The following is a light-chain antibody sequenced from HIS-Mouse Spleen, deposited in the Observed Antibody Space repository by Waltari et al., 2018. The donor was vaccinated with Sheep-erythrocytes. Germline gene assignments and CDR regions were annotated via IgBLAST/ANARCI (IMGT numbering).Light chain of an antibody. CDR1: SSNIGSNT. Sequence: QSVLTQPPSASGTPVQRVTISCSGSSSNIGSNTVNWYQQLPGTAPKLLIYSNNPRPSGVPDRFSGSKSGTSASLAISGLQSEDEADYYCAAWDDSLNGPVFGGGTKLTVL. CDR3: AAWDDSLNGPV. J-gene: IGLJ3*02. CDR2: SNN. V-gene: IGLV1-44*01.